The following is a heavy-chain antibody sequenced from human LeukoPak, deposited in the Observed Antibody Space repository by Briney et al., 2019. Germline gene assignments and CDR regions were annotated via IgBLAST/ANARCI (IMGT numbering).Heavy chain of an antibody. V-gene: IGHV3-48*04. CDR3: ARDSGGGKLGY. Sequence: PGGSLRLSCAASGFTFSSYSMNWVRQAPGKGLEWVSYISSSSSTIYYADSVKGRFTISRDNAKNSLYLQMNSLRAEDTAVYYCARDSGGGKLGYWGQGTLVTVSS. J-gene: IGHJ4*02. CDR2: ISSSSSTI. D-gene: IGHD1-1*01. CDR1: GFTFSSYS.